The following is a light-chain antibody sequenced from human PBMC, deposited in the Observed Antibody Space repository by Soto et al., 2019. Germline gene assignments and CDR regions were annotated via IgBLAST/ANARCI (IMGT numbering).Light chain of an antibody. CDR2: GTS. CDR3: QQYGSSLFT. V-gene: IGKV3-20*01. CDR1: QSVSSKY. J-gene: IGKJ3*01. Sequence: VRSFLGAFTFPPHRRGIGSGRPSQSVSSKYLAWYQQKPGQAPRVLIYGTSIRASGVPERFSGGGSGTDFTLTITRLEPEDFAVYYCQQYGSSLFTFGPGTKVDIK.